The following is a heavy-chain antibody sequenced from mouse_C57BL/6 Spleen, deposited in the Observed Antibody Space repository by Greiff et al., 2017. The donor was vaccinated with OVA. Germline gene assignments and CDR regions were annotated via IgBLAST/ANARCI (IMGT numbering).Heavy chain of an antibody. V-gene: IGHV2-2*01. D-gene: IGHD2-1*01. CDR3: ARKGGNPYYYAMDY. Sequence: VQGVESGPGLVQPSQSLSITCTVSGFSLTSYGVHWVRQSPGKGLEWLGVIWSGGSTDYNAAFISRLSISKDNSKSQVFFKMNSLQADDTAIYYCARKGGNPYYYAMDYWGQGTSVTVSS. CDR2: IWSGGST. J-gene: IGHJ4*01. CDR1: GFSLTSYG.